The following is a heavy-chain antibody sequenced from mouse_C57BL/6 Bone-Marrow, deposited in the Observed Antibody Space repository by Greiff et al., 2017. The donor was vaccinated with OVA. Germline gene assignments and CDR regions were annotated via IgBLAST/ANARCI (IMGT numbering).Heavy chain of an antibody. Sequence: EVQVVESGGGLVKPGGSLKLSCAASGFTFSSYAMSWVRQTPEKRLEWVATISDGGSYTYYPDNVKGRFTISRDNAKNNLYLQMSHLKSEDTAMYYCARDVVATGYWGQGTTLTGSS. D-gene: IGHD1-1*01. J-gene: IGHJ2*01. CDR1: GFTFSSYA. CDR3: ARDVVATGY. V-gene: IGHV5-4*01. CDR2: ISDGGSYT.